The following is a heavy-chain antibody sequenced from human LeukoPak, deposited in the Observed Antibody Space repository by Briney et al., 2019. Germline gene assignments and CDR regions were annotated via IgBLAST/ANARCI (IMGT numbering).Heavy chain of an antibody. CDR2: INWSGGST. CDR1: GFAFDEHG. D-gene: IGHD2-2*01. V-gene: IGHV3-20*04. CDR3: ARAPITSPFYFDY. J-gene: IGHJ4*02. Sequence: GGSLRLSCTVSGFAFDEHGMSWVRQVPGKGLEWLSGINWSGGSTGYADPLRGRFTISRDNAKNSLYLQMDSLRAEDTALYYCARAPITSPFYFDYWGQGTLVTVSS.